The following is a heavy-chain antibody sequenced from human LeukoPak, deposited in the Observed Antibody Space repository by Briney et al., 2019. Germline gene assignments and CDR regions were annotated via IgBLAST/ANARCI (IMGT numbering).Heavy chain of an antibody. V-gene: IGHV3-48*01. J-gene: IGHJ4*02. Sequence: PGGSLRLSCAASGFTFSSYSMNWVRQAPGKGLEWVSYISSSSSTIYYADSVKGRFTISRDNAKNSLYLQMNSLRAEDTAVYYCAKDSSVYYYDSRNFDYWGQGTLVTVSS. CDR3: AKDSSVYYYDSRNFDY. CDR1: GFTFSSYS. CDR2: ISSSSSTI. D-gene: IGHD3-22*01.